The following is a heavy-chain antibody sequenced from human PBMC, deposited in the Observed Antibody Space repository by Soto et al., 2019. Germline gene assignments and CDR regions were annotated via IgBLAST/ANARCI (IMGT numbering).Heavy chain of an antibody. CDR3: AREGDVPYYYYGMDV. Sequence: QVHLVQSGAEVKKPGASVKVSCKTSGYTFTRYGISWVRQAPGQGLEWMGWISGYDGRTNFAQKVQDRVTMTTDTSTSTVYMELRSLSSDDTAVYYCAREGDVPYYYYGMDVWGQGTTVTVPS. CDR1: GYTFTRYG. CDR2: ISGYDGRT. D-gene: IGHD2-21*02. V-gene: IGHV1-18*01. J-gene: IGHJ6*02.